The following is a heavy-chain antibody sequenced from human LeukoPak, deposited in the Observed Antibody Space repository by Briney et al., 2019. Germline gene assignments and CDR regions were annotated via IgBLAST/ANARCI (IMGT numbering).Heavy chain of an antibody. Sequence: PSETLSLICTVSGGSISSYYWSWIRQPPGKGLEWIGSIYYSGSTYYNPSLKSRVTISVDTSKNQFSLKLSSVTAADTAVYYCARMGLVGSSWYRGVGYWGQGTLVTVSS. J-gene: IGHJ4*02. CDR2: IYYSGST. D-gene: IGHD6-13*01. CDR3: ARMGLVGSSWYRGVGY. V-gene: IGHV4-59*05. CDR1: GGSISSYY.